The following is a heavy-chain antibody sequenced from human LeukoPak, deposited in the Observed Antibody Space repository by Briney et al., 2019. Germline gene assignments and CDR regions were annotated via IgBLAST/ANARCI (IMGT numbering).Heavy chain of an antibody. D-gene: IGHD1-1*01. CDR3: ATPTAGTWHFDY. CDR1: GFIVSDNY. J-gene: IGHJ4*02. Sequence: GGSLRLSCAASGFIVSDNYMTWVRQAPGKGLEGGSVLSNGGYTFYADSVEGRFTISRDSGKNTVYLQMNSLRAEDTAVYYCATPTAGTWHFDYWGQGTLVTVSS. CDR2: LSNGGYT. V-gene: IGHV3-66*04.